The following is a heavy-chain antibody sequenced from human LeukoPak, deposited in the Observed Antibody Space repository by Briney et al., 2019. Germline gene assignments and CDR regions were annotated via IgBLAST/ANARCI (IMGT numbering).Heavy chain of an antibody. CDR1: GGTFSSYA. D-gene: IGHD3-9*01. J-gene: IGHJ4*02. V-gene: IGHV1-69*13. CDR3: ASPRYYDILTGYYYFDY. Sequence: ASVKVSCKASGGTFSSYAISWVRQAPGEGLEWMGGIIPIFGTANYAQKFQGRVTITADESTSTAYMELSSLRSEDTAVYYCASPRYYDILTGYYYFDYWGQGTLVTVSS. CDR2: IIPIFGTA.